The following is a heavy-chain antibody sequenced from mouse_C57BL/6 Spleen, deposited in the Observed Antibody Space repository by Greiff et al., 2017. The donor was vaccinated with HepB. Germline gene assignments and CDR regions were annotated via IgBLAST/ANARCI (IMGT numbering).Heavy chain of an antibody. CDR2: INPGSGGT. J-gene: IGHJ3*01. V-gene: IGHV1-54*01. D-gene: IGHD2-3*01. CDR3: ARRNDGYYGFAY. CDR1: GYAFTNYL. Sequence: QVQLQQSGAELVRPGTSVKVSCKASGYAFTNYLIEWVKQRPGQGLEWIGVINPGSGGTNYNEKFKGKATLTADKSSSTAYMQLSSLTSEDSAVYFCARRNDGYYGFAYWGQGTLVTVAA.